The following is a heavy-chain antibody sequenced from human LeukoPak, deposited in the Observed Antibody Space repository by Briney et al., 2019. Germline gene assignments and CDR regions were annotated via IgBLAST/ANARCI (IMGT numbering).Heavy chain of an antibody. J-gene: IGHJ4*02. CDR2: ISGYGGST. CDR3: AKSPDSSTSCYDY. CDR1: GFTFDDYA. D-gene: IGHD2-2*01. Sequence: GGSLRLSCAASGFTFDDYAMHWVRQAQGKGLEWVSLISGYGGSTYYADSVKGRFTISRDNSKNSLYLQMNSLRTEDTALYYCAKSPDSSTSCYDYWGQGTLVTVSS. V-gene: IGHV3-43*02.